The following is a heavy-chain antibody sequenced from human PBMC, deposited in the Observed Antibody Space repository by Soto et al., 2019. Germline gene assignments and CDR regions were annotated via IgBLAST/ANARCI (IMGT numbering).Heavy chain of an antibody. J-gene: IGHJ6*03. CDR3: ARGAAPQFWSGYYGDYYYYYMDV. Sequence: GGSLRLSCAASGFTFSSYWMSWVRQAPGKGLEWVANIKQDGSEKYYVDSVKGRFTISRDNAKNSLYLQMNSLRAEDTAVYYCARGAAPQFWSGYYGDYYYYYMDVWGKGTTVTVSS. CDR2: IKQDGSEK. CDR1: GFTFSSYW. V-gene: IGHV3-7*01. D-gene: IGHD3-3*01.